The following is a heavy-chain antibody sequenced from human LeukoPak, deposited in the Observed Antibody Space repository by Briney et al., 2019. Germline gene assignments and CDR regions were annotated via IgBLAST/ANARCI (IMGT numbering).Heavy chain of an antibody. V-gene: IGHV4-4*09. CDR3: AGRGHRYSRD. Sequence: SETLSLICNVSGDSVSSGYWSWIRQSPGKVLEWIGFIQDSGITDYNPSLKSRLLMSVDTSKNQFSLNLRSVTAADTAVYYCAGRGHRYSRDWGQGILVTISS. CDR2: IQDSGIT. J-gene: IGHJ1*01. D-gene: IGHD2-15*01. CDR1: GDSVSSGY.